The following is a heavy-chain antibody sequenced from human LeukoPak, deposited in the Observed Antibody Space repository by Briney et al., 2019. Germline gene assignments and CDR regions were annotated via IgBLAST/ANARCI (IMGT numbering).Heavy chain of an antibody. CDR2: MSYDGSNK. J-gene: IGHJ4*02. V-gene: IGHV3-30*18. D-gene: IGHD3-22*01. CDR3: AKVGLYYYDSSGYYFDY. CDR1: GFTFSSYG. Sequence: PGGSLRLSCAASGFTFSSYGMHWVRQAPGKGLEWVAVMSYDGSNKYYADSVKGRFTISRDNSKNTLYLQMNSLRAEDTAVYYCAKVGLYYYDSSGYYFDYWGQGTLVTVSS.